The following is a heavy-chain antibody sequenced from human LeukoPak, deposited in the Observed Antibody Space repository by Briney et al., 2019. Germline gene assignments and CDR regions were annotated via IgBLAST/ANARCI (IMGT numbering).Heavy chain of an antibody. CDR2: INQDGSEK. J-gene: IGHJ4*02. CDR1: AITFSTYA. CDR3: AKGDYDFWSGYSADY. Sequence: PGGSLRLSCAASAITFSTYAMSWVRQAPGKGLEWVANINQDGSEKYHVDSVKGRFTISRDNSKNTLYLQMNSLRAEDTAVYYCAKGDYDFWSGYSADYWGQGTLVTVSS. V-gene: IGHV3-7*03. D-gene: IGHD3-3*01.